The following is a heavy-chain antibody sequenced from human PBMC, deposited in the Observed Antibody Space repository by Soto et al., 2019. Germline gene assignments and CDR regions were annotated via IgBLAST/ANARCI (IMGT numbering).Heavy chain of an antibody. J-gene: IGHJ4*02. CDR2: ISSSSSYI. V-gene: IGHV3-21*01. Sequence: GGSLRLSCAASGFTFSSYSMNWVRQAPGKGLEWVSSISSSSSYIYYADSVKGRFTISRDNAKNSLYLQMNSLRAEDTAVYYCARPSGYSYGDVDYWGQGTLVTVSS. D-gene: IGHD5-18*01. CDR1: GFTFSSYS. CDR3: ARPSGYSYGDVDY.